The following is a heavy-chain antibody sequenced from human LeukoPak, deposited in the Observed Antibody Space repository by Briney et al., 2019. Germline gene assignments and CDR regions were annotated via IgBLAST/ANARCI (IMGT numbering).Heavy chain of an antibody. J-gene: IGHJ6*02. Sequence: GGSLRLSCAASGFTFSNYAVSWVRQAPGKGLEWVSAISGSGGFTYYADSVTGRFTTSRDNSKNTLFLQMNTLRAEDTAVYYCAKHRMVRGAYYYYGMDVWGQGTMVTVSS. CDR2: ISGSGGFT. D-gene: IGHD3-10*01. CDR3: AKHRMVRGAYYYYGMDV. V-gene: IGHV3-23*01. CDR1: GFTFSNYA.